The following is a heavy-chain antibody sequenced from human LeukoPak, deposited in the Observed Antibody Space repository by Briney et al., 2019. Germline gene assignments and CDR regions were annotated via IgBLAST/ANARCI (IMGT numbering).Heavy chain of an antibody. CDR1: GFTFSSYA. J-gene: IGHJ4*02. CDR3: AKGSSSGYYYYFDY. D-gene: IGHD3-22*01. Sequence: GGSLRLSCAASGFTFSSYAMSWVRQAPGKGLEWVSAISGSGGSTYYADSVKGRFTISRDNSKYTLYLQMNSLRAEDTAVYYCAKGSSSGYYYYFDYWGQGTLVTVSS. CDR2: ISGSGGST. V-gene: IGHV3-23*01.